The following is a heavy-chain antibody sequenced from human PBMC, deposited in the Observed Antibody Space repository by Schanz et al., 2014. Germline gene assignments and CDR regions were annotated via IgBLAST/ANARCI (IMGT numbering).Heavy chain of an antibody. D-gene: IGHD3-10*01. V-gene: IGHV1-69*02. CDR1: GGTFSSDT. Sequence: QVHLVQSGAEVKKPGSSVKVSCKASGGTFSSDTFSWVRQAPGQGLEWMGRIVPIAGITNYAQRFQGRVTITADKSSDTAYMELSSLTSEDTAVYYCARAKRFGDMDVWGQGTTVTVSS. CDR2: IVPIAGIT. CDR3: ARAKRFGDMDV. J-gene: IGHJ6*02.